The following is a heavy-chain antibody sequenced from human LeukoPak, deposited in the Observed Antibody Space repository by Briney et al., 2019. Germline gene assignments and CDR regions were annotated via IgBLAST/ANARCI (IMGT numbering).Heavy chain of an antibody. CDR1: GFTFSSYA. CDR2: ISGSGGST. Sequence: PGGSLRLSCAASGFTFSSYAMSWVRQAPGKGLEWVSAISGSGGSTYYADSVKGRFTISRDNAKNSLYLQMNSLRAEDTAVYYCARDQISGYSGDLGAFDIWGQGTMVTVSS. J-gene: IGHJ3*02. D-gene: IGHD1-26*01. V-gene: IGHV3-23*01. CDR3: ARDQISGYSGDLGAFDI.